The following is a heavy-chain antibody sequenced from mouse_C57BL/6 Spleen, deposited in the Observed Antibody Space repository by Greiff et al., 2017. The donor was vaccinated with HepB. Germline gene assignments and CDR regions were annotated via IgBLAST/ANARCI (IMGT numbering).Heavy chain of an antibody. D-gene: IGHD1-1*01. CDR1: GYTFTSYW. V-gene: IGHV1-52*01. CDR3: ARSKITTVVATGFDY. J-gene: IGHJ2*01. Sequence: VQLQQPGAELVRPGSSVKLSCKASGYTFTSYWMHWVKQRPIQGLEWIGNIDPSDSETHYNQKFKDKATLTVDKSSSTAYMQLSSLTSEDSAVYYWARSKITTVVATGFDYWGQGTTLTVSS. CDR2: IDPSDSET.